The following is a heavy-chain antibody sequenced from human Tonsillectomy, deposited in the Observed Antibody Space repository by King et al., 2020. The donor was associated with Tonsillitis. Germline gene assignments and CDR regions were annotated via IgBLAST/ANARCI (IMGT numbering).Heavy chain of an antibody. CDR2: IYDSGTT. D-gene: IGHD3-22*01. CDR3: ARDKGDYDSSGYD. Sequence: QLQESGPGLVKPSETLSLTCTVSGGSISSNYWTWIRQPPGKRLEWIGYIYDSGTTNYNPSLESRVTISVDTSKNQFSLKLSSVIAADTAVYYCARDKGDYDSSGYDWGQGTLVTVSS. J-gene: IGHJ4*02. CDR1: GGSISSNY. V-gene: IGHV4-59*01.